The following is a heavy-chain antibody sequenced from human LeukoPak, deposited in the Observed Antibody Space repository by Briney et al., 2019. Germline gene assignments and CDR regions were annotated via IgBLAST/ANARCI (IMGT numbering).Heavy chain of an antibody. CDR2: ISYDGSNK. Sequence: PGGSLRLSCAASGFTFSSYDMHWVRQAPGKGLEWVTVISYDGSNKYYGDSVKGRFTISRDNSKNTLYLKMNSLRAEDTAVYYCARDGWVDYWGQGTLVTVSS. D-gene: IGHD6-19*01. CDR3: ARDGWVDY. V-gene: IGHV3-30*03. CDR1: GFTFSSYD. J-gene: IGHJ4*02.